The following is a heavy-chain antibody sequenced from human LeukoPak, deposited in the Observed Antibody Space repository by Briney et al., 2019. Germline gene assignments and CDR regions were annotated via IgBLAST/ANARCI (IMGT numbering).Heavy chain of an antibody. Sequence: GGSLRLSCAASGFTFSSYWMHWVRQAPRKGLVWVSRINSDGSSTSYADSVKGRFTISRDNAKNTLYLQMNSLRAEDTVVYYCARVGYYDFWSGLYGGRDDYYYYYGMDVWGQGTTVTVSS. CDR3: ARVGYYDFWSGLYGGRDDYYYYYGMDV. CDR2: INSDGSST. V-gene: IGHV3-74*01. D-gene: IGHD3-3*01. J-gene: IGHJ6*02. CDR1: GFTFSSYW.